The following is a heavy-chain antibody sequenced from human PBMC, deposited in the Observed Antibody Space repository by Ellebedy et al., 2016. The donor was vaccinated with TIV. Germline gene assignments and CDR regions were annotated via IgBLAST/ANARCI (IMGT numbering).Heavy chain of an antibody. D-gene: IGHD2-15*01. CDR3: AKDLSGSFGMDV. CDR1: GFTFSRNS. CDR2: IDEDGGEK. V-gene: IGHV3-7*03. J-gene: IGHJ6*02. Sequence: PGGSLRLSCAASGFTFSRNSLSWVRQAPGKGLEWVANIDEDGGEKYYVDSVKGRFTISRDNTKNLLYLQMNSLRAEDTAVYYCAKDLSGSFGMDVWGQGTTVTVSS.